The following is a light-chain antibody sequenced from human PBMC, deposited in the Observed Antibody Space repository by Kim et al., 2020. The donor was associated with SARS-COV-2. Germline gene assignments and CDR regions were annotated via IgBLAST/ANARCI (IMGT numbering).Light chain of an antibody. CDR3: QAWDSSSVVV. V-gene: IGLV3-1*01. Sequence: VSPGQTASITCSADKLGDKYACWYQQKPGQSPVVVIYQDNKRPSGIPERFSGSNSGNTATLTISGTQAMDEADYYCQAWDSSSVVVFGGGTQLTV. CDR1: KLGDKY. J-gene: IGLJ3*02. CDR2: QDN.